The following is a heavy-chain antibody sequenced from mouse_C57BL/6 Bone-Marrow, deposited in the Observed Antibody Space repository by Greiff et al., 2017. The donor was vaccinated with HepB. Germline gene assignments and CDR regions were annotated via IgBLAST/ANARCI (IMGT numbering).Heavy chain of an antibody. CDR3: ARGAYGSSYGYFDV. J-gene: IGHJ1*03. CDR1: GFTFSSYA. V-gene: IGHV5-4*01. D-gene: IGHD1-1*01. Sequence: EVQLQESGGGLVKPGGSLKLFCAASGFTFSSYAMSWVRQTPEKRLEWVATISDGGSYTYYPDNVKGRFTISRDNAKNNLYLQMSHLKSEDTAMYYCARGAYGSSYGYFDVWGTGTTVTVSS. CDR2: ISDGGSYT.